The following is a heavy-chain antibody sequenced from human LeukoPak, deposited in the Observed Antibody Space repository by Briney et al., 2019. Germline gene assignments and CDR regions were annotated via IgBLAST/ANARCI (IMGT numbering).Heavy chain of an antibody. CDR1: GFTFSSYG. V-gene: IGHV3-30*18. CDR3: ANERGTAFDY. Sequence: PGGSLRLSCAASGFTFSSYGMHWVRQAPGKGLEWVAVISYDGSNKFYADSVKGRFTISRDNSKNTLYLQMNSLRAEDTAVYYCANERGTAFDYWGQGTLVTVS. CDR2: ISYDGSNK. J-gene: IGHJ4*02. D-gene: IGHD1-7*01.